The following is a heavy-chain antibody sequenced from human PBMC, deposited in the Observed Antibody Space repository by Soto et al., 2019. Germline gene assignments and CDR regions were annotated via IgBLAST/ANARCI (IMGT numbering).Heavy chain of an antibody. Sequence: QVQLVQSGAEVKEPGASVKVSCRTSGYTFTDHYINWVRQAPGQGPEYMGWIHPNSGDTKYTQRFQGRVTMTRDTSISTAYMELRRLTSDYTAGYYCARDRSSQSWKWFDPWGQGTLVPVSS. CDR3: ARDRSSQSWKWFDP. CDR1: GYTFTDHY. V-gene: IGHV1-2*02. J-gene: IGHJ5*02. CDR2: IHPNSGDT. D-gene: IGHD1-1*01.